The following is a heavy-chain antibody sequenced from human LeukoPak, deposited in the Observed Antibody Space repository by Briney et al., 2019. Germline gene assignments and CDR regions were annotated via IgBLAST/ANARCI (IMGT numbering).Heavy chain of an antibody. D-gene: IGHD3-10*01. CDR2: IIPIFGTA. CDR1: GGTFSSYA. J-gene: IGHJ4*02. V-gene: IGHV1-69*05. Sequence: ASVKVSCKASGGTFSSYAISWVRQAPGQGLEWMGGIIPIFGTANYAQKFQGRVTMTRNTSISTAYMELSSLRPEDTAVYYCARRVGYYGSGRDYWGQGTLVTVSS. CDR3: ARRVGYYGSGRDY.